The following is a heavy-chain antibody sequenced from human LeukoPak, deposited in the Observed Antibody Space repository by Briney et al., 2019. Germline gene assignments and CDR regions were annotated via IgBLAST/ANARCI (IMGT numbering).Heavy chain of an antibody. CDR1: GYTFTSYG. J-gene: IGHJ4*02. Sequence: ASVKVSCKASGYTFTSYGISWVRQAPGQGLERMGWISGYNGNTNYAQNVQGRVTMTTDTSTSTAYMDLRSLISDDTAVYYCARDQGATVAARGIDSWGQGTLVTVSS. D-gene: IGHD1-26*01. CDR3: ARDQGATVAARGIDS. CDR2: ISGYNGNT. V-gene: IGHV1-18*01.